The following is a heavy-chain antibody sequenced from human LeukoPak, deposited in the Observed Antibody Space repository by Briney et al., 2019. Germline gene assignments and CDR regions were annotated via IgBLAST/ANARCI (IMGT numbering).Heavy chain of an antibody. CDR1: GFTFNDYY. J-gene: IGHJ4*02. D-gene: IGHD6-19*01. Sequence: GGSLRLSCAASGFTFNDYYMSWIRQAPGKGLEWVSYISSSGGTMYYADSVKGRFTISRDNAKNSLYLQINSLRAEDTAVYYCARRSSGWDVDYWGQGTLVTVSS. CDR3: ARRSSGWDVDY. V-gene: IGHV3-11*01. CDR2: ISSSGGTM.